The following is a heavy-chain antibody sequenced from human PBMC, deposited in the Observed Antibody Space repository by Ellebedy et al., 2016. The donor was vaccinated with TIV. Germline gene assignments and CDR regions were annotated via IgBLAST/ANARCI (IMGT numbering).Heavy chain of an antibody. CDR2: IYHSGST. J-gene: IGHJ4*02. V-gene: IGHV4-39*07. CDR3: ASSPSGYEIPY. Sequence: SETLSLTXNVSGGTISSTNYYWGWIRQSPEKGLEWIGSIYHSGSTYYSPSLKSRLTISLDTTKNQFSLRLDSVTAADTAVYYCASSPSGYEIPYWGQGTLVTVSS. D-gene: IGHD5-12*01. CDR1: GGTISSTNYY.